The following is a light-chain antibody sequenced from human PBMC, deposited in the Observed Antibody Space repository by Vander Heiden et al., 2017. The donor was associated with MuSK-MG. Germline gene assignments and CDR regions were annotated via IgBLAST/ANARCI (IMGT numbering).Light chain of an antibody. V-gene: IGKV1-39*01. J-gene: IGKJ2*02. Sequence: DIQMTQSPSSLSASVGDRVTITCRASQSISSYLNWYQQKPGKAPKLLIYAASSLQSGVPSRFSGSGYGKDFTLTISSRQPEDFATYYCQQSDSNPLWTFGQGTKMEIK. CDR2: AAS. CDR3: QQSDSNPLWT. CDR1: QSISSY.